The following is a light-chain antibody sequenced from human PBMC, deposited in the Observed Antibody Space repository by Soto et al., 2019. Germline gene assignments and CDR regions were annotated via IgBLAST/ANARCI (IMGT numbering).Light chain of an antibody. CDR2: DAS. CDR1: QLISRW. J-gene: IGKJ4*01. CDR3: QKANSFPLN. Sequence: EIQMTHAPCTLSASACDTGTLTFLASQLISRWLAWYQQKQGKAPKLLIYDASSLESGVPSRFSGSGSGTAFTLTIRSLQPEDFATYYCQKANSFPLNCGGGTKGDI. V-gene: IGKV1-5*01.